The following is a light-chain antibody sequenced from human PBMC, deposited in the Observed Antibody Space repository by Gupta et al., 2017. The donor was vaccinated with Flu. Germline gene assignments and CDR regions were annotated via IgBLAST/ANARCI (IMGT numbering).Light chain of an antibody. CDR1: QSFSSAF. V-gene: IGKV3-20*01. J-gene: IGKJ2*01. Sequence: GTLSLSPGERATLSCRASQSFSSAFLAWYQQKPGQAPRLLIYGASTRASGIPDRFSGSGSGTXFTLTIXRLEPEDFAVYYCQKEGRSPVAFGXGTMLEIK. CDR2: GAS. CDR3: QKEGRSPVA.